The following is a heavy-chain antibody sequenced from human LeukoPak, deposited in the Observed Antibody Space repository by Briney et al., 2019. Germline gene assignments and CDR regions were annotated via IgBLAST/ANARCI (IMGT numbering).Heavy chain of an antibody. CDR2: ISSSGNTI. J-gene: IGHJ5*01. D-gene: IGHD3/OR15-3a*01. Sequence: PGGSLRLSCAASGFTFRSYEMNWVRQAPGKGLEWVSYISSSGNTIYYADSVKGRFTISRDNAKDSLYLQMNSLRAEDTAVYYCARLESPLHGLSWYDSWDQGTLVTVSS. V-gene: IGHV3-48*03. CDR3: ARLESPLHGLSWYDS. CDR1: GFTFRSYE.